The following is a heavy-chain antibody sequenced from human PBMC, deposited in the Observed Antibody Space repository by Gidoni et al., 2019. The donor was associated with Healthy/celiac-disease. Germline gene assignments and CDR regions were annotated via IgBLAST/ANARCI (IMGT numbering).Heavy chain of an antibody. CDR2: SKSKADVGTT. CDR3: TTDPPYGGGDCYPRDAFDI. Sequence: EVQLVESGGGLVKPGGCLSISCAASGFTFSNAWMRWVRQATGKGLEWVGRSKSKADVGTTDYAAPVKGRFTISRDDSKNTLYMQMNSLKTEDTAVYYCTTDPPYGGGDCYPRDAFDIWGQGTMVTVSS. V-gene: IGHV3-15*01. CDR1: GFTFSNAW. D-gene: IGHD2-21*02. J-gene: IGHJ3*02.